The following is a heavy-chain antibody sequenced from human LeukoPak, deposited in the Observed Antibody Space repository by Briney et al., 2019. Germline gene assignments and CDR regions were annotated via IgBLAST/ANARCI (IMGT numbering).Heavy chain of an antibody. Sequence: PSETLSLTCTVSGGSISSSSYYWCWIRQPPGKGLEWIGSIYYSGSTYYNPSLKSRVTISVDTSKNQFSLKLSSVTAADTAVYYCARLAVTTTANVIDYWGQGTLVTVSS. CDR2: IYYSGST. CDR1: GGSISSSSYY. D-gene: IGHD4-17*01. J-gene: IGHJ4*02. V-gene: IGHV4-39*01. CDR3: ARLAVTTTANVIDY.